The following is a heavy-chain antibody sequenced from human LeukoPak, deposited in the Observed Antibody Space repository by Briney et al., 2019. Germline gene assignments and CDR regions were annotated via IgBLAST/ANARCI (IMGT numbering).Heavy chain of an antibody. Sequence: GGSLRLSCAASGFTFSSYWMSWVRQAPGKGLEWVANIKQDGSEKYYVDSVKGRFTISRDNAKNSLYLQMNSLRAEDTAVYYCARGPYYDILTGYYPPDHWGQGTLVTVSS. D-gene: IGHD3-9*01. V-gene: IGHV3-7*03. CDR1: GFTFSSYW. J-gene: IGHJ4*02. CDR2: IKQDGSEK. CDR3: ARGPYYDILTGYYPPDH.